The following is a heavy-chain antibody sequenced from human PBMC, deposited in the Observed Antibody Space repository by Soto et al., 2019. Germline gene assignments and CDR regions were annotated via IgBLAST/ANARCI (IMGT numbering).Heavy chain of an antibody. CDR3: ASHDYGDNNWFDP. J-gene: IGHJ5*02. CDR2: ISSSSSYI. D-gene: IGHD4-17*01. CDR1: GFTFSSYS. V-gene: IGHV3-21*01. Sequence: GGSLRLSCAASGFTFSSYSMNWVRQAPGKGLEWVSSISSSSSYIYYADSVKGRFTISRDNAKNSLYLQMNSLRAEDTAVYYCASHDYGDNNWFDPWGQGTLVTVSS.